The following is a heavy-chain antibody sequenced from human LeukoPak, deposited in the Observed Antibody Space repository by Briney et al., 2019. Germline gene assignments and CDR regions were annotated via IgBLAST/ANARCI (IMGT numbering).Heavy chain of an antibody. CDR2: TRNKANSYTT. J-gene: IGHJ4*02. Sequence: PGGSLRLSCAASGFTFSSYEMNWVRQAPGKGLGWVGRTRNKANSYTTEYAASVKGRFTISRDDSKSSLYLQMNSLKTEDTAVYYCTRTEYCSAGRCYSDYFDCWGQGTLVTVSS. CDR3: TRTEYCSAGRCYSDYFDC. CDR1: GFTFSSYE. V-gene: IGHV3-72*01. D-gene: IGHD2-15*01.